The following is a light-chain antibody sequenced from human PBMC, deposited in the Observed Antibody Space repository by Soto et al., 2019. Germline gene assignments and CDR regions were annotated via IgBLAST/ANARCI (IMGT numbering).Light chain of an antibody. CDR1: QDISNY. Sequence: DIQMTQSPSSLSASVGDRVTSTCQASQDISNYLNWYQQKPGKAPKLLIYDASNLETGGPSRFSGSGSGTDFTFTISSLQPEDSATYYCQQYDNLSTLTFGGVNKVEIK. CDR3: QQYDNLSTLT. J-gene: IGKJ4*01. CDR2: DAS. V-gene: IGKV1-33*01.